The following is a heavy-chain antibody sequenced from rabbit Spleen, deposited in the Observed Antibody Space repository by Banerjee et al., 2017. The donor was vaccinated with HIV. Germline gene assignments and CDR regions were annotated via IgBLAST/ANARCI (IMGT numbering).Heavy chain of an antibody. CDR2: IDLVFGST. CDR3: VRGASSSGYYNL. J-gene: IGHJ4*01. D-gene: IGHD1-1*01. V-gene: IGHV1S47*01. CDR1: GFDFSTYS. Sequence: QEQLVESGGGLVQPGGSLKLSCKASGFDFSTYSMSWVRQAPGKGLEWIGYIDLVFGSTFYANWVNGRFTISSHNAQNTLYLQVSSLTAADTATYFCVRGASSSGYYNLWGPGTLVTVS.